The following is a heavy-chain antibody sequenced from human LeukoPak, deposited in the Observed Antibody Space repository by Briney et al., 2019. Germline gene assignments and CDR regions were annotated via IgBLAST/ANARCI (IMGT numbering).Heavy chain of an antibody. J-gene: IGHJ4*02. Sequence: ASVKVSCKASGYTFTSYGISWVRQAPGQGLEWMGWISAYNGNTNYAQKLQGRVTMTTDTSTSTAYMELRSLRSDDTAVYYCARDDDYDIGALEPDPLDYWGRGTLVTVSS. CDR2: ISAYNGNT. CDR1: GYTFTSYG. D-gene: IGHD3-22*01. V-gene: IGHV1-18*01. CDR3: ARDDDYDIGALEPDPLDY.